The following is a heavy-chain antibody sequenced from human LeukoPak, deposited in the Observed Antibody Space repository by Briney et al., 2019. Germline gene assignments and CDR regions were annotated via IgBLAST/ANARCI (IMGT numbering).Heavy chain of an antibody. V-gene: IGHV4-34*01. CDR3: ARDYSYGYFRYFDL. CDR1: GGSFSGYY. Sequence: SETLSRTCAVYGGSFSGYYWSWIRQPPGKGLEWIGEINQSGSTTYNPSLKSRVTISVDTSKNQFSLKLSSVTAADTAVYYCARDYSYGYFRYFDLWGRGTLVTVSS. CDR2: INQSGST. D-gene: IGHD5-18*01. J-gene: IGHJ2*01.